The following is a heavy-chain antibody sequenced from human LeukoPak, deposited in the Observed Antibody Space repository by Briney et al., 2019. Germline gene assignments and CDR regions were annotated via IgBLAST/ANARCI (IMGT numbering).Heavy chain of an antibody. D-gene: IGHD2-2*01. CDR2: ILGSGGDT. J-gene: IGHJ4*02. V-gene: IGHV3-23*01. Sequence: GGSLRLSCAASGFTFSDHYMDWVRQAPGQRLEWVSGILGSGGDTYYADSVQGRFTISRDDSKNTIYLEMNSLRVEDTAVYYCAKRGRDQLLCYFDSWGQGTLVTVSS. CDR1: GFTFSDHY. CDR3: AKRGRDQLLCYFDS.